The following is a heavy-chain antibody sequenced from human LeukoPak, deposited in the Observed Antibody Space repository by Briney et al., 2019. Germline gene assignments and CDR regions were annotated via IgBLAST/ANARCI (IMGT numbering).Heavy chain of an antibody. J-gene: IGHJ4*02. CDR3: ARSEGGSSAY. Sequence: GGSLRLSCAASGFTFSSYAFHWVRQAPGKGLEYVSVITNDGDITYYANSVKGRFTVSRDNSKNTLYLQMDSLRPDDMALYFCARSEGGSSAYWGQGTLVTVSA. CDR1: GFTFSSYA. D-gene: IGHD6-6*01. V-gene: IGHV3-64*01. CDR2: ITNDGDIT.